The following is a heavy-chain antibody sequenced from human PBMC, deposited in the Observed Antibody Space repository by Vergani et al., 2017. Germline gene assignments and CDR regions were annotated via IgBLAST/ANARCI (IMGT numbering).Heavy chain of an antibody. CDR3: AREGTRFAFDP. D-gene: IGHD1-1*01. J-gene: IGHJ5*02. V-gene: IGHV4-59*01. Sequence: QVQLQESDPGLVKPSETLSLTCTVSGGSISSYYWSWIRQPPGKGLEWIGYIYYSGSTNYNPSLKSRVTISVDTSKNQFSLKLSSVTAADTAVYYCAREGTRFAFDPWGQGTLVTVSS. CDR2: IYYSGST. CDR1: GGSISSYY.